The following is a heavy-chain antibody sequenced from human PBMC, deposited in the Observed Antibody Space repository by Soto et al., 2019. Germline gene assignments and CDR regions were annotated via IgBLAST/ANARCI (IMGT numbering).Heavy chain of an antibody. CDR2: FDPEDGET. J-gene: IGHJ6*03. CDR3: ATGAANYNDYYYYYMDV. CDR1: GYTLTELS. D-gene: IGHD3-10*01. Sequence: ASVKVSCKVSGYTLTELSMHWVRQAPGKGLEWMGGFDPEDGETIYAQKFQGRVTMTEDTSTDTAYMELSSPRSEDTAVYYCATGAANYNDYYYYYMDVWGKGTTVTVSS. V-gene: IGHV1-24*01.